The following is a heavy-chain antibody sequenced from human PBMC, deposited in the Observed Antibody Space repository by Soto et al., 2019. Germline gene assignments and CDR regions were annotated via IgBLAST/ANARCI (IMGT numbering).Heavy chain of an antibody. J-gene: IGHJ4*02. D-gene: IGHD3-10*01. Sequence: EVQLLESGGGFVQPGGSLRLSCAASGFTFSTYAMTWVRQAPGKGLEWVSGIVGNGGATYYADSVKGRFSISRDNSKNTLYLQMNSLRPEDTAVYYCATDYYYDSGSHWGQGTLVIVSA. CDR1: GFTFSTYA. V-gene: IGHV3-23*01. CDR2: IVGNGGAT. CDR3: ATDYYYDSGSH.